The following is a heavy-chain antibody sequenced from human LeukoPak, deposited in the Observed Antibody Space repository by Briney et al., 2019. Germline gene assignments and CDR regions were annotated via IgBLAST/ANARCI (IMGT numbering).Heavy chain of an antibody. CDR3: AKDLPDRYSLEY. Sequence: GGSLRLSCAASGSTFRNYAMYWVRQAPGKGLEWVAFTNYDGSDRCYADSVKGRFTVSRDNPKNTLYLQMNSLRTEDTAVYYCAKDLPDRYSLEYWGQGTMVTVPS. V-gene: IGHV3-30*02. J-gene: IGHJ4*02. CDR1: GSTFRNYA. D-gene: IGHD2-15*01. CDR2: TNYDGSDR.